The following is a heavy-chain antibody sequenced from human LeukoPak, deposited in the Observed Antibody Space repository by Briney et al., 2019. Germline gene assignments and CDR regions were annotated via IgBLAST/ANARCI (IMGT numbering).Heavy chain of an antibody. CDR1: GFTFSTYD. Sequence: GGSLRLSRAASGFTFSTYDMHWVRQATGKGLEWVSGIGSGGDTYYSGSVKGRFTISRENAKNSLYLQMNSLRAGDTAVYYCARGASEGSDPWGQGTLVTVSS. D-gene: IGHD3-3*01. V-gene: IGHV3-13*01. CDR3: ARGASEGSDP. CDR2: IGSGGDT. J-gene: IGHJ5*02.